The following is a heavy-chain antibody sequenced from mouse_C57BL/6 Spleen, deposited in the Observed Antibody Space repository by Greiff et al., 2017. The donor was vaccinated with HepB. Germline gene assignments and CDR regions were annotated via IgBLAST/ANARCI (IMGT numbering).Heavy chain of an antibody. D-gene: IGHD3-2*02. J-gene: IGHJ3*01. Sequence: VQLQQSGADLARPGASVKMSCKASGYTFTSYTMHWVKQRPGQGLEWIGYINPSSGYTKYNQKFKDKATLTADKSSSTAYMQLSSLTSEDAAVYYFAVDSSGYLFAYWGQGTLVTVSA. CDR1: GYTFTSYT. CDR3: AVDSSGYLFAY. CDR2: INPSSGYT. V-gene: IGHV1-4*01.